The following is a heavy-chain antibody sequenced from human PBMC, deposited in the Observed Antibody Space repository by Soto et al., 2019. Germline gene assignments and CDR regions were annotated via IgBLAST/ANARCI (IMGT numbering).Heavy chain of an antibody. Sequence: EVQVLESGGGLVQPGGSLRLSCAASGFTYSDYAMGWVRQAPGKGLEWVSIITSSGASTFYADSVKGRFSISRDYSKSTLYLQMSSLRVEDTAIYYCAKGRYTVTDYIDYWGQGTRVIVSS. V-gene: IGHV3-23*01. CDR1: GFTYSDYA. J-gene: IGHJ4*02. CDR2: ITSSGAST. D-gene: IGHD3-16*02. CDR3: AKGRYTVTDYIDY.